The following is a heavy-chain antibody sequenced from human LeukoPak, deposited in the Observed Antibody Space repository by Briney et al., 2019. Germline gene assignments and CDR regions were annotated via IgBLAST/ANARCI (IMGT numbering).Heavy chain of an antibody. Sequence: ASVKVSCKASGYTFTGYYMHWVRQAPGQGLEWMGWINPNSGGTNYAQKFQGRVTMTRDTSISTAYMELSRLRSEDTAVYYCARGYADSSGCDYWGQGTLVTVSS. CDR3: ARGYADSSGCDY. D-gene: IGHD3-22*01. CDR1: GYTFTGYY. V-gene: IGHV1-2*02. CDR2: INPNSGGT. J-gene: IGHJ4*02.